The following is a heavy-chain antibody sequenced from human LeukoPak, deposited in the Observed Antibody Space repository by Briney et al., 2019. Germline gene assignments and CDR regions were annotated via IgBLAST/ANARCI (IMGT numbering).Heavy chain of an antibody. CDR2: INPNNGDT. V-gene: IGHV1-2*06. D-gene: IGHD6-13*01. CDR3: AIGMMAAGTFDR. Sequence: EASVKVSCKASGYTFTSYYLQWVRQAPGQGLEWMGRINPNNGDTNCPQNLQGRVTMTRDTSISTAYMEMTSLTSDDTAVYWCAIGMMAAGTFDRWGQGTLVTVSS. CDR1: GYTFTSYY. J-gene: IGHJ4*02.